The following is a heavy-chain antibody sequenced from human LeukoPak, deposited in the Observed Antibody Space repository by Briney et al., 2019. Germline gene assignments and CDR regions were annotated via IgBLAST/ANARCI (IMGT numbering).Heavy chain of an antibody. CDR1: GFTFSSYA. J-gene: IGHJ4*02. V-gene: IGHV3-23*01. CDR3: AKGVLSAHLDY. CDR2: ISGSGDST. D-gene: IGHD3-10*01. Sequence: GGSLRLSCAASGFTFSSYAMNWVRQAPGKGLEWVSGISGSGDSTYNADSVKGRFTISRDNSKNTLYLQMNSLRAEDTAIYYCAKGVLSAHLDYWGQGTLVTVSS.